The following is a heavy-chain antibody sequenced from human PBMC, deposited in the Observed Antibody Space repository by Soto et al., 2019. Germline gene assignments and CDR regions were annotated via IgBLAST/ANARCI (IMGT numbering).Heavy chain of an antibody. D-gene: IGHD6-6*01. CDR2: ILYDGSDK. V-gene: IGHV3-33*01. J-gene: IGHJ4*02. CDR3: ARESMTTLDY. Sequence: GGSLRLSCAASGLSFSGYGMHWVRQAPGKGLEWVAVILYDGSDKYYADSVKGRFTISRDNSKNTLYLQMNSLRADDTAVYYCARESMTTLDYWGQGTLVTVSS. CDR1: GLSFSGYG.